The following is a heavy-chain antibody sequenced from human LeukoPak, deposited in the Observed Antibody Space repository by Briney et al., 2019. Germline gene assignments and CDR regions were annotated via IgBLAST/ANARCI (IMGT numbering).Heavy chain of an antibody. CDR2: IYYSGST. Sequence: PSETLSLTCTVSGGSICSYYWSWIRQPPGKGLEWIGYIYYSGSTNYNPSLKSRVTISVDTSKNQFSLKLSSVTAADTAVYYCARSVEGYCRGGSCYSYSYYMDVWGKGTTVTVSS. CDR3: ARSVEGYCRGGSCYSYSYYMDV. D-gene: IGHD2-15*01. CDR1: GGSICSYY. V-gene: IGHV4-59*01. J-gene: IGHJ6*03.